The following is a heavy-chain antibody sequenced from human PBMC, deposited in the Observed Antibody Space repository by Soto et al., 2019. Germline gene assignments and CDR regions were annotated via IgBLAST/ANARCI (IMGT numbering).Heavy chain of an antibody. V-gene: IGHV3-7*01. CDR2: IKQDGSDK. Sequence: EVQLVESGGGLVQPGGSLRLSCAASGFTFSSYYMTWVRQAPGKGLEWVANIKQDGSDKYYVDSVKGRFTISRDNAKNSRYLQMNSLRAEDTAVYYGAGEDVVLVVRGPGAFDIWGQGTVVTVS. D-gene: IGHD2-8*02. CDR1: GFTFSSYY. CDR3: AGEDVVLVVRGPGAFDI. J-gene: IGHJ3*02.